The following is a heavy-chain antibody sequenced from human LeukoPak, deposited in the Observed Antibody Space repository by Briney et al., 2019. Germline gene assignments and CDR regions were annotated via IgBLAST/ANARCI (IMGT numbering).Heavy chain of an antibody. J-gene: IGHJ4*02. CDR1: GFTFSSYE. D-gene: IGHD3-10*01. CDR3: ARFDRGYGSGSYPIPNFDY. V-gene: IGHV3-48*03. Sequence: PGGSLRLSCAASGFTFSSYEMNWVRQAPGKGLEWVSYISSSGSTIYYADSVKGRFTISRDNAKNSLYLQMNSLRAEDTAVYYCARFDRGYGSGSYPIPNFDYWGQGTLVTVSS. CDR2: ISSSGSTI.